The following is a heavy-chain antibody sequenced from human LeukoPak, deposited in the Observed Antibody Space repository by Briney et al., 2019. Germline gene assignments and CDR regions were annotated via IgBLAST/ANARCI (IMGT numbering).Heavy chain of an antibody. D-gene: IGHD1-26*01. Sequence: GGSLRLSCTASGFTFRSYSMNWVRQAPGKGLEWISYISSSNSTIYYADSVKGRFTISRDNGKNSLYLQMNSLRAEDTAVYFCVRIVGHTTTDFWGQGTIVTVSS. J-gene: IGHJ4*02. CDR2: ISSSNSTI. V-gene: IGHV3-48*01. CDR3: VRIVGHTTTDF. CDR1: GFTFRSYS.